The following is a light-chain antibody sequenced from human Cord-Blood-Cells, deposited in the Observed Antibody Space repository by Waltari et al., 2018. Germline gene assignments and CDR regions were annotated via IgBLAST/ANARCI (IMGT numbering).Light chain of an antibody. CDR1: QSVSSY. J-gene: IGKJ3*01. V-gene: IGKV3-11*01. Sequence: EIVLTQSPATLSLSPGERATLSCRASQSVSSYLAWYQQKPGQAPSILIYDASNRATGIPARFSGSGSGTDFTLTISSLEPEDFAVYYCQQRSNWPLFTFCPGTKVDIK. CDR3: QQRSNWPLFT. CDR2: DAS.